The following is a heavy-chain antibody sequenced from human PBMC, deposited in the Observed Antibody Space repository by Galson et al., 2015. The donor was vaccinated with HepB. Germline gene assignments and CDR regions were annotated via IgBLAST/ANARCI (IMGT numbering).Heavy chain of an antibody. CDR1: GYTFTSYG. J-gene: IGHJ5*02. CDR2: ISAYNGNT. D-gene: IGHD2-2*03. Sequence: SVKVSCKASGYTFTSYGISWVRQAPGQGLEWMGWISAYNGNTNYAQKLQGRVTMTTDTSTSTAYMELRSLRSDDTAVYYCARVMSVGYCSSTSCHNNWFDPWGQGTLVTVSS. V-gene: IGHV1-18*01. CDR3: ARVMSVGYCSSTSCHNNWFDP.